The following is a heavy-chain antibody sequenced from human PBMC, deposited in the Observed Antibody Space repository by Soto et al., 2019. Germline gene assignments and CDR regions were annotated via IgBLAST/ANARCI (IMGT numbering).Heavy chain of an antibody. D-gene: IGHD3-10*01. Sequence: GASVKVSCKASGYTFTTYAIHWVRQAPGQGLEWMGWLHAGNGNTKYSQKFQGRLTFTRDTSANTAYMEVSSLRSEDTAVYFCASRPLLWFGESVDYWGQGTLVTVSS. J-gene: IGHJ4*02. CDR1: GYTFTTYA. CDR2: LHAGNGNT. V-gene: IGHV1-3*01. CDR3: ASRPLLWFGESVDY.